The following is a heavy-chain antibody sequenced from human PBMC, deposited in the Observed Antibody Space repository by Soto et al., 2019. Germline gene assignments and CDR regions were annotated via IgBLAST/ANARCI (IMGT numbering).Heavy chain of an antibody. V-gene: IGHV1-46*01. CDR3: ASENYYDSSGYSHYFDY. CDR2: INPSGGST. Sequence: ASVQVSCKASGYTFTSYYMHWVRQAPGQGLEWMGIINPSGGSTSYAQKFQGRVTMTRDTSTSTVYMELSSLRSEDTAVYYCASENYYDSSGYSHYFDYWGQGTLVTVSS. CDR1: GYTFTSYY. J-gene: IGHJ4*02. D-gene: IGHD3-22*01.